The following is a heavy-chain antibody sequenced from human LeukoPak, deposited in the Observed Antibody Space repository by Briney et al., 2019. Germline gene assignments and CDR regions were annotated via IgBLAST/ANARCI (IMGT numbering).Heavy chain of an antibody. J-gene: IGHJ6*03. D-gene: IGHD3-22*01. CDR3: ARSLYYDSSGYPLHYYYMDV. V-gene: IGHV3-11*01. CDR2: ISSSGSTI. CDR1: GFTFSDYY. Sequence: GGSLRLSCAASGFTFSDYYMSWIRQAPGKGLEWVSYISSSGSTIYYADSVKGRFTISRDNAKNSLYLQMNSLRAEDTDVYYCARSLYYDSSGYPLHYYYMDVWGKGTTVTVSS.